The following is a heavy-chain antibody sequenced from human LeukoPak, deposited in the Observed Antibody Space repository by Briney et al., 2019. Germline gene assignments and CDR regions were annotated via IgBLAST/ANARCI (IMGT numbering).Heavy chain of an antibody. D-gene: IGHD3-22*01. V-gene: IGHV4-39*01. J-gene: IGHJ4*02. CDR3: ARHYDRDY. CDR1: GGSITSSSYY. CDR2: IYFSGST. Sequence: SETLSLTCTVSGGSITSSSYYWDWIRQPPGKGLEWIGSIYFSGSTYYNPSLKSRVTISVDTSKNQFSLKLSSVTAADTAVYYCARHYDRDYWGQGTLVTVSS.